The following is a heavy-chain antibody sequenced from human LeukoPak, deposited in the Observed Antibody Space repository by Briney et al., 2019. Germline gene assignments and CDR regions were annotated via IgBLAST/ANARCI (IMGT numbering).Heavy chain of an antibody. V-gene: IGHV3-21*01. CDR3: ARVPGGWYGKEKSYYYYYGMDV. J-gene: IGHJ6*04. Sequence: GGSLRLSCAASGFTFSSYSMNWVRQAPGKGLEWVSSISSSSSYIYYADSVKGRFTISRDNAKNSLYLQMNSLRAEDTAVYYCARVPGGWYGKEKSYYYYYGMDVWGKGTTVTVSP. CDR1: GFTFSSYS. D-gene: IGHD6-19*01. CDR2: ISSSSSYI.